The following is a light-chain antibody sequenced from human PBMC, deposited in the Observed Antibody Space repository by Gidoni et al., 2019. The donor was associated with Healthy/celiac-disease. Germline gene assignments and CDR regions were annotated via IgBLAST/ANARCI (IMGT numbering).Light chain of an antibody. CDR3: QQSYSTPYT. CDR1: QSISSY. CDR2: AAS. Sequence: DIQKTQSPSSLSASVGDRVTITCRASQSISSYLNWYKQKPGKAPKLLIYAASSLQSGVPSRCSGSGSGTDFTLTISRLQPEDFATYYCQQSYSTPYTFGQGTKLEIK. V-gene: IGKV1-39*01. J-gene: IGKJ2*01.